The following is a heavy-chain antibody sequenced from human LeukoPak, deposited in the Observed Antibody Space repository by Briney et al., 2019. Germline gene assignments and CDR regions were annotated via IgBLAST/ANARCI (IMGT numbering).Heavy chain of an antibody. Sequence: GGSLRLSCAASGFTFSSSWMSWVRQAPGKGLEWVANIKQDGREKYYVDSVKGRFTISRGDAKNSLYLQMNSLRAEATAVYYCARVVPPLYYFDYWGQGTLVTVSS. J-gene: IGHJ4*02. CDR1: GFTFSSSW. V-gene: IGHV3-7*01. D-gene: IGHD3-10*01. CDR2: IKQDGREK. CDR3: ARVVPPLYYFDY.